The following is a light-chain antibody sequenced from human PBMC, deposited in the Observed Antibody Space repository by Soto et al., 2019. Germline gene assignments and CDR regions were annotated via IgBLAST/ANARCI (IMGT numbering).Light chain of an antibody. J-gene: IGLJ1*01. CDR1: SSDVDDYRY. CDR3: CSYVTTPEI. CDR2: DGT. Sequence: QSVLAQPRSVSGSPGQLLTISCTGTSSDVDDYRYVSWYQQYPGKAPKLVIYDGTKRPSGVPDRFSGSNSGNTASLTISGLQAEDEADYYCCSYVTTPEIFXTGTKVTVL. V-gene: IGLV2-11*01.